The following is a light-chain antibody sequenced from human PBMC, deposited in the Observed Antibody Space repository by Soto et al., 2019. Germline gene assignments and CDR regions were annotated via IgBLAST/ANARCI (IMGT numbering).Light chain of an antibody. CDR2: DAS. J-gene: IGKJ4*01. CDR3: QQRSSSLT. V-gene: IGKV3-11*01. Sequence: EIVLTQSPATLSLSPGDRATLSCRASQSVGSYLGWYQQKPGQAPRLLIYDASNRATCIPARFSGSGSGTEFTLTISSLEPEDFAVYFCQQRSSSLTFGGGTKVDIK. CDR1: QSVGSY.